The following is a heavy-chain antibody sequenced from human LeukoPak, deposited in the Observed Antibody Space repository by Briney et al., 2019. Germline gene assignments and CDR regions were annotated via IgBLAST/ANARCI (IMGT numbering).Heavy chain of an antibody. Sequence: LETLSLTCTVSGGSIRIYYWSWIWQPPGQGLGWVWYIYYSGITNYNPSLNSRVTISVDTSKNQFSLKLSSVTAADTAVYYCATYSSGSYYWSFDLWGRGTLVTVSS. CDR2: IYYSGIT. J-gene: IGHJ2*01. CDR1: GGSIRIYY. CDR3: ATYSSGSYYWSFDL. V-gene: IGHV4-59*01. D-gene: IGHD3-22*01.